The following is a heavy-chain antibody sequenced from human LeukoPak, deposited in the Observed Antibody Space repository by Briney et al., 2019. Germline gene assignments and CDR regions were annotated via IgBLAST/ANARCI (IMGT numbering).Heavy chain of an antibody. D-gene: IGHD3-3*01. CDR1: GGSFRGYY. J-gene: IGHJ5*02. CDR3: ARRGLRFLESVKYSWFDP. CDR2: INHSGST. Sequence: SETLSLTCAVYGGSFRGYYWTWIRQPPGKGLEWIGEINHSGSTNYNPSLKSRVTISVDTSKTQFSLKLSSVTAADTAIYFCARRGLRFLESVKYSWFDPWGQGTLVTVSS. V-gene: IGHV4-34*01.